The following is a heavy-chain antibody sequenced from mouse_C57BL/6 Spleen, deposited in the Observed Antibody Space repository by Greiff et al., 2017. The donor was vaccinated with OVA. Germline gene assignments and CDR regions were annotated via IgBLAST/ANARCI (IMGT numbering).Heavy chain of an antibody. D-gene: IGHD1-1*01. CDR3: ARTPVVAKKNYFDY. J-gene: IGHJ2*01. CDR1: GYTFTSYW. Sequence: QVQLKQPGAELVKPGASVKLSCKASGYTFTSYWMHWVKQRPGQGLEWIGMIHPNSGSTNYNEKCKSKATLTVDKSSSTAYMQLSSLTSEDSAVYNCARTPVVAKKNYFDYWGQGTTLTVSS. CDR2: IHPNSGST. V-gene: IGHV1-64*01.